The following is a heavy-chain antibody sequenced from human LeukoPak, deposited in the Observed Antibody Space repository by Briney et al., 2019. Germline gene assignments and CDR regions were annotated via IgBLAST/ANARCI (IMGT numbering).Heavy chain of an antibody. D-gene: IGHD6-19*01. J-gene: IGHJ4*02. V-gene: IGHV3-30*18. CDR1: GFTFSGYA. CDR2: VSYDGNDY. CDR3: AKPTGDTGWYGLFEY. Sequence: GGSLRLSCAASGFTFSGYAMNWVRQAPGKGLEWVAVVSYDGNDYYYADSVKGRFTISRDNSKNTLYLQMNSLRAEDTVVYYCAKPTGDTGWYGLFEYWGQGTLVTVSS.